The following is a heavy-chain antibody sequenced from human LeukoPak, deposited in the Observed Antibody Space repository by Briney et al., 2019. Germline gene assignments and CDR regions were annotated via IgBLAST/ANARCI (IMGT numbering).Heavy chain of an antibody. J-gene: IGHJ4*02. CDR1: GYTFTGYY. V-gene: IGHV1-2*02. CDR2: INPNSGGT. D-gene: IGHD3-22*01. Sequence: ASVKVSCKASGYTFTGYYMHWVRQAPGQGLEWMGWINPNSGGTNYAQKFQGRVTMTRDTSISTAYMELSRLRSGDTAVYYCARAASPTYYYDSSGYGNFDYWGQGTLVTVSS. CDR3: ARAASPTYYYDSSGYGNFDY.